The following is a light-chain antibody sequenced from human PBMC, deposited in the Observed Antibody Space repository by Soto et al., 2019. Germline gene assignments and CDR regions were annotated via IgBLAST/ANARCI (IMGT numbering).Light chain of an antibody. J-gene: IGLJ2*01. Sequence: QSALTQPASVSGSPGQSITISCTGTSSDVGGYSYVSWYQQHPGKTPKLMIYEVSNRPSGVSHRFSGSKSGNTASLTISGLQAADEADYYCSSYSSGSTLLLFGGGTKLTVL. CDR1: SSDVGGYSY. CDR3: SSYSSGSTLLL. CDR2: EVS. V-gene: IGLV2-14*01.